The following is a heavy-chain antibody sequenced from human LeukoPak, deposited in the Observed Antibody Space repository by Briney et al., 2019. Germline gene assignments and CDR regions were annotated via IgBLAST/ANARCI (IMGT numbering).Heavy chain of an antibody. Sequence: SETLSLTCTVSGGSFSSYYWSWIRQPTGKGLEWIGYIYTTGTTSYNPSLKSRVTISLDTSKNQFSLQLSSVTAADTAVYYCARERYDFWSFDYWGQGTLVTFSS. J-gene: IGHJ4*02. V-gene: IGHV4-4*09. CDR2: IYTTGTT. CDR3: ARERYDFWSFDY. CDR1: GGSFSSYY. D-gene: IGHD3-3*01.